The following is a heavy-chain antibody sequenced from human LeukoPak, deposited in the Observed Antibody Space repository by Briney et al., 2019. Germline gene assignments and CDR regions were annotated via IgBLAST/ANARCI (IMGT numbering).Heavy chain of an antibody. Sequence: PGGSLRLSSAASGFTFDRYAMHCVPQAPGKGVGCLAVLSYYGGNNHYGDPVRGGSPISTDNPQNTLYLQMTSLRTEDTAVYYCARLDPDAGNSQGGQRLPLPNYYYYTMDAWGQGTTVTVSS. D-gene: IGHD6-25*01. CDR3: ARLDPDAGNSQGGQRLPLPNYYYYTMDA. CDR1: GFTFDRYA. CDR2: LSYYGGNN. V-gene: IGHV3-30*04. J-gene: IGHJ6*02.